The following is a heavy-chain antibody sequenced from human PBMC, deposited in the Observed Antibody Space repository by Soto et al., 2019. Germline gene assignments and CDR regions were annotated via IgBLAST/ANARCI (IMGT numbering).Heavy chain of an antibody. CDR3: ARIDNYGDYVDY. Sequence: SETLSLTCTVSGGSISSYYWSWIRQPPGKGLEWIGYIYYSGSTNYNPSLKSRVTISVDTSKNQFSLKLSSVTAADTAVYYFARIDNYGDYVDYWGQGTLVTVS. CDR2: IYYSGST. J-gene: IGHJ4*02. CDR1: GGSISSYY. V-gene: IGHV4-59*01. D-gene: IGHD4-17*01.